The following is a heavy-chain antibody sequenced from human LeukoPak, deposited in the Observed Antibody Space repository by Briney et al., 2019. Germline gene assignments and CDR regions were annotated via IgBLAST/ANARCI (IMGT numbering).Heavy chain of an antibody. V-gene: IGHV6-1*01. CDR1: GDSVSRTNVA. CDR2: TIYRSEWHH. CDR3: ATYRFDY. Sequence: SQTHSLTCAISGDSVSRTNVAWNWIRQSPSGGLEWLGRTIYRSEWHHDYADSMKGRITISPDTSKNQFSLQLNSVTPEDTAVYYCATYRFDYWGQGTLVAVSA. J-gene: IGHJ4*02. D-gene: IGHD3-16*02.